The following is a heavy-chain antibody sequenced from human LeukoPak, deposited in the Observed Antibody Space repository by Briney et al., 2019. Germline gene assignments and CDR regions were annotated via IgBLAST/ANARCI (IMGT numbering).Heavy chain of an antibody. CDR1: GFTFGDYA. CDR2: IRSKAYGGTT. D-gene: IGHD6-13*01. Sequence: GRSLRLSCTASGFTFGDYAMSWVRQAPGKGLEWVGFIRSKAYGGTTEYAASVKGRFTISRDDSKSIAYLQMNSLKTEDTAVYYCTRDESSSWYSPIDYWGQGTLVTVSS. J-gene: IGHJ4*02. V-gene: IGHV3-49*04. CDR3: TRDESSSWYSPIDY.